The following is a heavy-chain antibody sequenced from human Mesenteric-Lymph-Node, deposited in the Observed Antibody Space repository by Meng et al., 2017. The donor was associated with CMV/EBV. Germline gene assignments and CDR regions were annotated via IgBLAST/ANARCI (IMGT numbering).Heavy chain of an antibody. Sequence: GGSLRLSCVASGFTFSTYEFNWVRQAPGKGLEWVANIKQDGSEKYYVDSVKGRFTISRDNAKNSLYLQMNSLRAEDTAVYYCARDLFLVEPETQYYFDYWGQGTLVTVSS. V-gene: IGHV3-7*01. CDR3: ARDLFLVEPETQYYFDY. CDR2: IKQDGSEK. J-gene: IGHJ4*02. CDR1: GFTFSTYE. D-gene: IGHD2-2*01.